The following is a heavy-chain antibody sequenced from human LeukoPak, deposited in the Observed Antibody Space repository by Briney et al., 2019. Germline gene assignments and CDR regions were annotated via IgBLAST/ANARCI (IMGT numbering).Heavy chain of an antibody. Sequence: SVNVSCKASGYTFTSYYMHWVRRAPGLGLKWMGIINPNGGSPTYGRQFHDRVTMTRDTSTSTVYMELSSLTSEDTAVYYCARDMLTSSVDYCGQGTLVADSS. CDR1: GYTFTSYY. CDR3: ARDMLTSSVDY. D-gene: IGHD4/OR15-4a*01. V-gene: IGHV1-46*01. CDR2: INPNGGSP. J-gene: IGHJ4*02.